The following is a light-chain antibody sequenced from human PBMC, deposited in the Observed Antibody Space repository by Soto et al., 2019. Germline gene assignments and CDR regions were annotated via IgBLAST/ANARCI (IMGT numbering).Light chain of an antibody. V-gene: IGKV3-20*01. Sequence: IVLTQSPGTLSLSPGERTTLSCRASQSISRYLAWYQQKPGQRPRLLIYGASSRATGTPDRFSGSGSGTDFTLTINRLEPEDFALYYCQQYGSSPPTFGQGTKVEIK. CDR2: GAS. CDR1: QSISRY. J-gene: IGKJ1*01. CDR3: QQYGSSPPT.